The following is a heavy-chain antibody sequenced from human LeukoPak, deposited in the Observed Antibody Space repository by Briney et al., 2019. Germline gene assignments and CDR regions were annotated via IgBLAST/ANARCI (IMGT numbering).Heavy chain of an antibody. CDR3: AREAYSSSRNYYYYYMDV. CDR2: IYYSGST. Sequence: SETLSLTCTVSGGSISSSSYYWGWIRQPPGKGLEWIGSIYYSGSTYYNPSLKSRVTISVDTSKNHFSPKLSSVTAADTAVYYCAREAYSSSRNYYYYYMDVWGKGTTVTISS. D-gene: IGHD6-13*01. CDR1: GGSISSSSYY. V-gene: IGHV4-39*07. J-gene: IGHJ6*03.